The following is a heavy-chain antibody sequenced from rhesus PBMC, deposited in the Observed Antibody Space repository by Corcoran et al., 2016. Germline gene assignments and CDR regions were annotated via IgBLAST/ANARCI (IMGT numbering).Heavy chain of an antibody. CDR1: GFTFSSYW. J-gene: IGHJ4*01. Sequence: EVQLVESGGGLVQPGGSLRLSCAASGFTFSSYWMYWVRQAPVKGLEWVSRSSSDGRSTSYADSVKCRFTISIENAKNSLYLQMNRLRAEDTAVYYCAAAIAAAGTGIDYWGQGVLVTVSS. CDR3: AAAIAAAGTGIDY. V-gene: IGHV3-119*01. D-gene: IGHD6-25*01. CDR2: SSSDGRST.